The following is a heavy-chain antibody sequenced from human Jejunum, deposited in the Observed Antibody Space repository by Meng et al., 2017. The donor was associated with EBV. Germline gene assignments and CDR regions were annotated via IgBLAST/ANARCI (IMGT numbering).Heavy chain of an antibody. CDR1: GDTFSRYA. Sequence: QVQVVQSGSGLKKPGVSVKVSCKASGDTFSRYAMNWVRQAPGQGLEWMGWINTRTGNPAYAQGFTGRFVFSLDTSVSTAYLQISSLKAEDTAVYYCASDISTATFGYWGQGTLVTASS. J-gene: IGHJ4*02. CDR2: INTRTGNP. CDR3: ASDISTATFGY. D-gene: IGHD2-21*02. V-gene: IGHV7-4-1*02.